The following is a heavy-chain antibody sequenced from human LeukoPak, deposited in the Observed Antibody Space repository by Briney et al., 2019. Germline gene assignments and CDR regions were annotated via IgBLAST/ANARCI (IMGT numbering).Heavy chain of an antibody. J-gene: IGHJ3*02. D-gene: IGHD3-10*01. CDR1: AGSISSGRYY. CDR3: ARDLQRARYYGSVDDAFDI. CDR2: IYTSRST. V-gene: IGHV4-61*02. Sequence: SQTLFLTCTISAGSISSGRYYWSWIRQPAGKGLEWIGRIYTSRSTNDNASRKIQVTISVDTSKNQFSLKLSSVTAADTAVYYCARDLQRARYYGSVDDAFDIWGQGTMDTVSS.